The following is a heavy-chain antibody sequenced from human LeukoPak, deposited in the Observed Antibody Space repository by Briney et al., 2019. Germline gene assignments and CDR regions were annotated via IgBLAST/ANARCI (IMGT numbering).Heavy chain of an antibody. Sequence: GASVKVSCKASGYTFTGSYIHWVRQAPGQGLEWMGWINPDSGVTNYAQKFQVRVTMTRDTSISTVYMELTRLRSDDTAVFYCARTFVRGVIDYWGQGTLVTVSP. CDR3: ARTFVRGVIDY. CDR1: GYTFTGSY. D-gene: IGHD3-10*02. V-gene: IGHV1-2*02. J-gene: IGHJ4*02. CDR2: INPDSGVT.